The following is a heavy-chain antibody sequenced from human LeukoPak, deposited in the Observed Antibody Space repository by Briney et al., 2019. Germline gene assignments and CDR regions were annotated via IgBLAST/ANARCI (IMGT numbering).Heavy chain of an antibody. CDR2: IIPIFGTA. Sequence: ASVKVSCKASGGTFSSYAISWVRQAPGQGLEWMGGIIPIFGTANYAQKFQGRVTITADESTSTAYMELSSLRSEDTAVYYCARDGWEYQLLYPPQFDYWGQGTLVTVSS. V-gene: IGHV1-69*13. D-gene: IGHD2-2*02. CDR1: GGTFSSYA. CDR3: ARDGWEYQLLYPPQFDY. J-gene: IGHJ4*02.